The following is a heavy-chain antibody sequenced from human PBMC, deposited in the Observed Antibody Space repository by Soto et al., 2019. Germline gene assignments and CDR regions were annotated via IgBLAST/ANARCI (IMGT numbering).Heavy chain of an antibody. CDR3: AKGDNLGPKTGYAFDP. V-gene: IGHV6-1*01. D-gene: IGHD5-12*01. CDR1: GDSVNSNNIA. J-gene: IGHJ5*02. CDR2: TYYRSKWYN. Sequence: SQTLSLTCPVSGDSVNSNNIAWNWLRQSPLRVLEWLGRTYYRSKWYNEYAVSVRSRITINLDTSNNQFSLQLNSVTPEDTAVYFCAKGDNLGPKTGYAFDPWGQGIMVTVSS.